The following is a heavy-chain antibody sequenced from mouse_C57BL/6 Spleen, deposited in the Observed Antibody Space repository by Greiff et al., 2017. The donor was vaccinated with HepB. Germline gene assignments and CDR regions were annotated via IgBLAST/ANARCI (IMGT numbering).Heavy chain of an antibody. CDR3: ARFPTSGYADY. V-gene: IGHV1-64*01. CDR2: IHPNSGST. D-gene: IGHD3-2*02. CDR1: GYTFTSYW. J-gene: IGHJ2*01. Sequence: QVQLQQSGAELVKPGASVKLSCKASGYTFTSYWMHWVKQRPGQGLEWIGMIHPNSGSTNYNEKFKSKATLTVDKSSSTAYMQLSSLTSEDSAVYYCARFPTSGYADYWGQGTTLTVSS.